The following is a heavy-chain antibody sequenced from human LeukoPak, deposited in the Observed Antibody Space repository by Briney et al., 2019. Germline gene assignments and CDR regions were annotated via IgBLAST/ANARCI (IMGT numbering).Heavy chain of an antibody. J-gene: IGHJ1*01. Sequence: PGGSLRFSCAASGFTFSSYEMNWVRQAPGKGLEWVSYISSSGYTIHYADSVKGRFTISRDNTKNSLYLQMNSLRAEDTAVYFCARAPYYYDSSGYFQHWGQGTLVTVSS. D-gene: IGHD3-22*01. CDR3: ARAPYYYDSSGYFQH. V-gene: IGHV3-48*03. CDR2: ISSSGYTI. CDR1: GFTFSSYE.